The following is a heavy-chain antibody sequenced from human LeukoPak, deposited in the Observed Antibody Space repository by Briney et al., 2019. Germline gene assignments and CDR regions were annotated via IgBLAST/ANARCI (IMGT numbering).Heavy chain of an antibody. Sequence: SVKVSCKASGGTFSSYAISWVRQAPGQGLEWMGGIIPIFGTANYAQKFQGRVTITTDESTSTAYLQWSSLKASDTAMYYCARKLAYCGNYCYDFDYWGQGTLVTVSS. CDR3: ARKLAYCGNYCYDFDY. D-gene: IGHD2-21*02. J-gene: IGHJ4*02. V-gene: IGHV1-69*05. CDR1: GGTFSSYA. CDR2: IIPIFGTA.